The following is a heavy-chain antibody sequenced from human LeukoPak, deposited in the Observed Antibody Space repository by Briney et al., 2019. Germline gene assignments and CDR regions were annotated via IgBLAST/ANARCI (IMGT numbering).Heavy chain of an antibody. D-gene: IGHD6-13*01. V-gene: IGHV4-39*07. CDR2: IYYSGST. CDR3: ARGSSWYQTNFDY. CDR1: GGSISSSSYY. J-gene: IGHJ4*02. Sequence: SETLSLTCTVSGGSISSSSYYWGWIRQPPGKGLEWIGSIYYSGSTYYNPSLKSRVTISVDTSKNQFSLKLTSVTAADTAVYYCARGSSWYQTNFDYWGQGTLVTVSS.